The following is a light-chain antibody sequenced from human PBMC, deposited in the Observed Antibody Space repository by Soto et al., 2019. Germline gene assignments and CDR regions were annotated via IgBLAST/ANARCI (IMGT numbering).Light chain of an antibody. CDR1: SSDVGSYSF. CDR3: CSYAGSNTYV. CDR2: EGS. Sequence: SALTQPASVSGSPGQSITISCTGTSSDVGSYSFVTWYQQHPGKVPKLIIYEGSKRPPGVSNRFSGSKSGNTASLTISGLQGEDEADYYCCSYAGSNTYVFGSGTKVTVL. V-gene: IGLV2-23*01. J-gene: IGLJ1*01.